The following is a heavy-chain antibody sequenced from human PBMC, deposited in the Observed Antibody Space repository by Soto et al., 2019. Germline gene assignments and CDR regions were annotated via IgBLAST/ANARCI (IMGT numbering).Heavy chain of an antibody. D-gene: IGHD4-4*01. CDR3: ARDGVPDYSTFYYYYYMDV. CDR2: INSDGSST. J-gene: IGHJ6*03. Sequence: GGSLRLSCAASGFTFSSYWMHWVRQAPGKGLVWVSRINSDGSSTSYADSVKGRFTISRDNAKNTLYLQMNSLRAEDTAVYYCARDGVPDYSTFYYYYYMDVWGKGTKVTVSS. V-gene: IGHV3-74*01. CDR1: GFTFSSYW.